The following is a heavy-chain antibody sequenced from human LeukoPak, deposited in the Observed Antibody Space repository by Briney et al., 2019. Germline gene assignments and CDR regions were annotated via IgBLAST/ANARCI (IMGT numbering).Heavy chain of an antibody. V-gene: IGHV1-18*01. J-gene: IGHJ4*02. CDR1: GYTFSSYG. Sequence: GASVKVSCKASGYTFSSYGISWVRQAPGQGLEWMAWISVYNGNTKYAQRFQGRVTMTTDTSTSTAYMELRSLKSDDTAVYYSARDQYHYVWDSHRPYFDNWGQGTLVTVSS. CDR2: ISVYNGNT. CDR3: ARDQYHYVWDSHRPYFDN. D-gene: IGHD3-16*02.